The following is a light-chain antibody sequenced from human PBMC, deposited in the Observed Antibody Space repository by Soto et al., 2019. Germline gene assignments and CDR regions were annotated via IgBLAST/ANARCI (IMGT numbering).Light chain of an antibody. CDR1: QSVSSY. CDR2: DAS. Sequence: EIVLTQSPATLSLPPGERATLSCRASQSVSSYLAWYQQKPGQAPRLLIYDASNRATGIPARFSGSGSRTDFTLTISSLEPEDFAIYYCPQRGNWPINFGQGTRLEIK. J-gene: IGKJ5*01. CDR3: PQRGNWPIN. V-gene: IGKV3-11*01.